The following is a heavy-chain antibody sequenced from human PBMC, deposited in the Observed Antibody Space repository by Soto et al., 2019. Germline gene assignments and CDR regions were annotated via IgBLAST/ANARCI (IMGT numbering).Heavy chain of an antibody. J-gene: IGHJ4*01. CDR2: IYYSGST. Sequence: PSETMSLTCTASGGTVSSGSDYWSWIRQPPGKGLEWIGYIYYSGSTNYNPSLKSRVTISVDTSKNQFSLKLTSVTAADTAVYYCARTDRYQLSSFPDYWGQGTLVTVSS. CDR1: GGTVSSGSDY. D-gene: IGHD2-2*01. CDR3: ARTDRYQLSSFPDY. V-gene: IGHV4-61*01.